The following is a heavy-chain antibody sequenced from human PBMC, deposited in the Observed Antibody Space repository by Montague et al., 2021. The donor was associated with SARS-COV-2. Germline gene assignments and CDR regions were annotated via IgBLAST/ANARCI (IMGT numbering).Heavy chain of an antibody. J-gene: IGHJ4*02. Sequence: SQTLSLTYTVSGGSISSSSYFWGWIRQPPGKGLEWIGSIYYSGSTYYNPSLKGRVTISVDTSKNQFSLKLGSVTAADTAVYYCARAFIAAAGTTSFDYWGQGTLVTVSS. V-gene: IGHV4-39*01. CDR1: GGSISSSSYF. CDR3: ARAFIAAAGTTSFDY. D-gene: IGHD6-13*01. CDR2: IYYSGST.